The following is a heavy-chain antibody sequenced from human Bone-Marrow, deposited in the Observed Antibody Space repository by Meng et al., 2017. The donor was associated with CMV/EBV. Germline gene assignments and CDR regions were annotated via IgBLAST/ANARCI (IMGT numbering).Heavy chain of an antibody. J-gene: IGHJ6*02. D-gene: IGHD1-1*01. CDR2: IYYSGST. Sequence: SETLSLTCTVSGGSISSYYWSWIRQPPGKGLEWIGYIYYSGSTNYNPSLKSRVTISVDTSKNQFSLKLSSVTAADTAVYYCARELPGNDGMDVWGQGTTVTVSS. CDR3: ARELPGNDGMDV. V-gene: IGHV4-59*01. CDR1: GGSISSYY.